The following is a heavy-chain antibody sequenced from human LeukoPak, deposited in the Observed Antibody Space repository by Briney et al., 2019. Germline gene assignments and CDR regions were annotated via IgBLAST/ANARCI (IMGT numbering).Heavy chain of an antibody. CDR3: ARVSGYCSGGSCYSWFDP. J-gene: IGHJ5*02. Sequence: GGSLRLSCAASGFTFSSYSMNWVRQAPGKGLEWVSSISSSSSYIYYADSVKGRFTISRGNAKNSLYLQMNSLRAEDTAVYYCARVSGYCSGGSCYSWFDPWGQGTLVTVSS. CDR2: ISSSSSYI. V-gene: IGHV3-21*01. D-gene: IGHD2-15*01. CDR1: GFTFSSYS.